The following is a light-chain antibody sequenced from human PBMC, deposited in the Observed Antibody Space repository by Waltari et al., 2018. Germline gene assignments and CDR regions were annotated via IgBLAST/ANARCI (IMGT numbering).Light chain of an antibody. V-gene: IGLV2-14*03. Sequence: QSALTQPASVSGSPGQSITIPCTGTSRDVGGYNYVPWYQQHPGKAPKLMIYDVSNRPSGVSNRFSGSKSGNTASLTISGLQAEDEADYYCSSYTSSRAVVFGGGTKLTVL. J-gene: IGLJ2*01. CDR2: DVS. CDR3: SSYTSSRAVV. CDR1: SRDVGGYNY.